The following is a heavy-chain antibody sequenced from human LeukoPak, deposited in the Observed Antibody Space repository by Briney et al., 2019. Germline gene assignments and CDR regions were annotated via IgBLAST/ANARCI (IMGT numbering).Heavy chain of an antibody. J-gene: IGHJ4*02. CDR1: GGSFSGYY. V-gene: IGHV4-34*01. Sequence: TSETLSLTCAVYGGSFSGYYWSWIRQPPGKGLEWLGEIYHSGSTNYNPSLQSRVTISLDKSKNQFSLKLSSVTAADTAVYYCARDPPLVSATRDSGLAGWGQGTLVTVSS. CDR2: IYHSGST. D-gene: IGHD2-15*01. CDR3: ARDPPLVSATRDSGLAG.